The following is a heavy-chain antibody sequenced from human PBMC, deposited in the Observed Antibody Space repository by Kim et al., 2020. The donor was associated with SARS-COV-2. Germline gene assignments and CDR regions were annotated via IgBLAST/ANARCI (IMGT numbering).Heavy chain of an antibody. CDR3: AKDIMGVATITGYYYGMDV. V-gene: IGHV3-23*01. D-gene: IGHD5-12*01. CDR1: GFTFSSYA. J-gene: IGHJ6*02. Sequence: GGSLRLSCAASGFTFSSYAMSWVRQAPGKGLEWVSAISGSGGSTYYADSVKGRFTISRDNSKNTLYLQMNSLRAEDTAVYYCAKDIMGVATITGYYYGMDVWGQGTTVTVSS. CDR2: ISGSGGST.